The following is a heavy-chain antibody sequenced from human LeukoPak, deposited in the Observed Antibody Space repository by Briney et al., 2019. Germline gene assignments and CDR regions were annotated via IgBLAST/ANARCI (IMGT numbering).Heavy chain of an antibody. Sequence: SXPAXVKPTQTLTLTCTFSGFSLSTSGMRVSWIRQXXGKALEWLARIDWDDDKFYSTSLKTRLTISKDTSKNQVVLTMTNMDPVDTATYYCARGLSGFSTGDYFDYWGQGTLVTVSS. J-gene: IGHJ4*02. CDR2: IDWDDDK. CDR1: GFSLSTSGMR. V-gene: IGHV2-70*04. D-gene: IGHD3-10*01. CDR3: ARGLSGFSTGDYFDY.